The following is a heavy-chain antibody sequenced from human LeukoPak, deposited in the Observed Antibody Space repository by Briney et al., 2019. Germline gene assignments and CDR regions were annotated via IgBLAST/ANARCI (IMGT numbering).Heavy chain of an antibody. D-gene: IGHD3-3*01. CDR1: GFTFSSYA. Sequence: GGSLRLSCAASGFTFSSYAMSWVRQAPGKGLEWVSAISGSGGSTYYADSVKGRFTISRDNSKNTLYLQMNSLRAEDTAVYYCAKGPRSYDFWSGYYVADAFDIWGQGTMVTVPS. CDR3: AKGPRSYDFWSGYYVADAFDI. CDR2: ISGSGGST. J-gene: IGHJ3*02. V-gene: IGHV3-23*01.